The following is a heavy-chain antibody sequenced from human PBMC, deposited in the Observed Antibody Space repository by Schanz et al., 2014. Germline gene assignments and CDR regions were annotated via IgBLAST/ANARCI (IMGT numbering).Heavy chain of an antibody. Sequence: QVQLVQSGAEVKKPGASVKVSCKASGYTFTSHGISWVRQAPGQGLEWMGWITAYNGDTNYALKLQGRVTMTTDTSTGTAYMELRSLRSDDTAVYYCAGTYCSSTSCYTGYYYMDVWGKGTTVTVSS. V-gene: IGHV1-18*01. J-gene: IGHJ6*03. CDR3: AGTYCSSTSCYTGYYYMDV. CDR2: ITAYNGDT. D-gene: IGHD2-2*02. CDR1: GYTFTSHG.